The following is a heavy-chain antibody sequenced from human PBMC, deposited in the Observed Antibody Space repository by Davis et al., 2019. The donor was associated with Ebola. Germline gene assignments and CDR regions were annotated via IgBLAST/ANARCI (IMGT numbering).Heavy chain of an antibody. D-gene: IGHD5-18*01. V-gene: IGHV3-30-3*01. J-gene: IGHJ6*02. Sequence: GESLKISCAASGFTFSSYAMHWVRQAPGKGLEWVAVISYDGSNKYYAASVKGGLTISSDTSKNSLVLQMNSRRAEGTAMYYCTRARGGLGYEDVWGQGIAVTVSS. CDR3: TRARGGLGYEDV. CDR1: GFTFSSYA. CDR2: ISYDGSNK.